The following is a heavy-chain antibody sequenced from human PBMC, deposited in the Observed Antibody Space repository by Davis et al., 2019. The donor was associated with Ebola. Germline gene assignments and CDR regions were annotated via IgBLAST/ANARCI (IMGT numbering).Heavy chain of an antibody. Sequence: AASVKVSCKASGYTFTNYYMHWVRQAPGQGLEWMGMINPNDGRTIYAQKFQGRVTMTRDTSISTAYMELSRLRSDDTAVYYCARASNLRGDYWGQGTLVTVSS. V-gene: IGHV1-2*02. D-gene: IGHD3-16*01. J-gene: IGHJ4*02. CDR2: INPNDGRT. CDR1: GYTFTNYY. CDR3: ARASNLRGDY.